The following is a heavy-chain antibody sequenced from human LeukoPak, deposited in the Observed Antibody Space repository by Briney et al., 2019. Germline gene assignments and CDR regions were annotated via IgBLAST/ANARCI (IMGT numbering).Heavy chain of an antibody. J-gene: IGHJ4*02. CDR2: IRQDGSTM. CDR1: GFTFSSYW. V-gene: IGHV3-7*01. Sequence: GGSLRLSCAASGFTFSSYWMSWVRQAPGKGLEWVANIRQDGSTMSYVDSVRGRFTISRDNAKNSLYLQMSSLGADDTAVYYCVRDRGFGANDYWGQGTLVTVSS. D-gene: IGHD3-10*01. CDR3: VRDRGFGANDY.